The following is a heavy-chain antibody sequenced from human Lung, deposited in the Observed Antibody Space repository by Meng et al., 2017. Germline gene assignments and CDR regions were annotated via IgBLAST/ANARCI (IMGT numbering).Heavy chain of an antibody. V-gene: IGHV1-46*01. J-gene: IGHJ4*02. CDR1: GYDFTTYY. Sequence: ASVKVSCKASGYDFTTYYIHWVRQAPGQGLEWMAIINPGGSNTTYAQGFQGRLTMTWDASTSTVYMELSSWRSEDTAVYFCARAGSSRSPPRDYWGQGTLVTVSS. CDR3: ARAGSSRSPPRDY. D-gene: IGHD3-10*01. CDR2: INPGGSNT.